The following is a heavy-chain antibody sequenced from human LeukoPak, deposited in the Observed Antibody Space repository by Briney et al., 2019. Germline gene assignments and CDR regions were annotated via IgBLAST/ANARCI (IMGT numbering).Heavy chain of an antibody. CDR2: INTDGSST. CDR3: ARGNYDFWSGYYEASNWFDP. Sequence: GGSLRLSCAASGFTFSSYWMHWVRQAPGKGLVWVSRINTDGSSTSYADSVKGRFTISRDNAKNTLYLQMNSLRAEDTAVYYCARGNYDFWSGYYEASNWFDPWGQGTLVTVSS. D-gene: IGHD3-3*01. V-gene: IGHV3-74*01. J-gene: IGHJ5*02. CDR1: GFTFSSYW.